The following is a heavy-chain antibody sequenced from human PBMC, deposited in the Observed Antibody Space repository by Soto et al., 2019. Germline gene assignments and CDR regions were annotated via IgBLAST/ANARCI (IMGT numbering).Heavy chain of an antibody. Sequence: QITLKESGPTLVQPTQTLTLTCDFSGFSLTTKGVGVGWIRQPPGEALEWVAVIYWDNDKRYSPSLQSRLTINKDTSKNQVVLSMINMDPVDTATYFCARVTITYGGAIGDEAFDIWGQGTMVIVSS. CDR1: GFSLTTKGVG. V-gene: IGHV2-5*02. J-gene: IGHJ3*02. CDR3: ARVTITYGGAIGDEAFDI. D-gene: IGHD3-16*02. CDR2: IYWDNDK.